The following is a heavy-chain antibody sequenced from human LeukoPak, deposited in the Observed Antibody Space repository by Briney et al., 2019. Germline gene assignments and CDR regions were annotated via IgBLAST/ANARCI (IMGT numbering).Heavy chain of an antibody. D-gene: IGHD2-15*01. CDR1: GGSISSISYY. CDR3: ARAVIRDSSGGSHYYYMDV. J-gene: IGHJ6*03. CDR2: IYYSGST. Sequence: SETLSLTCSVSGGSISSISYYWGWLRQPPGKGLEWIGSIYYSGSTYDNPSLKSRVTMSVDTSKNQFSLKLSSVTAADRAVYYCARAVIRDSSGGSHYYYMDVWGKGTTVIVSS. V-gene: IGHV4-39*07.